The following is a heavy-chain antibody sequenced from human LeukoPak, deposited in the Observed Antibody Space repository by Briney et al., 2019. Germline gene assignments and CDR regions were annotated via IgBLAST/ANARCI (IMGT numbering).Heavy chain of an antibody. CDR1: GFTFSSYW. D-gene: IGHD1-26*01. J-gene: IGHJ4*02. V-gene: IGHV3-74*01. CDR3: IRGTVGAPGNDY. CDR2: IDTDGSFT. Sequence: GGSLRLSCAASGFTFSSYWMHWVREAPGKGLVWVSRIDTDGSFTSYADSVRGRFTISRDNAKNTLYLQMSSLRAEDTAVYYCIRGTVGAPGNDYWGQGTLVTVSS.